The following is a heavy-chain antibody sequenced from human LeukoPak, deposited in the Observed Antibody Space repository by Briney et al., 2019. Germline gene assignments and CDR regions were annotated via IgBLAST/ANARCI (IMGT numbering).Heavy chain of an antibody. CDR2: ARNKANSYTT. CDR1: GFTFSDHY. CDR3: ARVRITMVRGVTKTHYYYYGMDV. Sequence: GGSLRLSCAASGFTFSDHYMDWVRQAPGKGLEWVGRARNKANSYTTEYAASVKGRFTISRDDSKNSLYLQMNSLKTEDTAVYYCARVRITMVRGVTKTHYYYYGMDVWGRGTTVTVSS. D-gene: IGHD3-10*01. J-gene: IGHJ6*02. V-gene: IGHV3-72*01.